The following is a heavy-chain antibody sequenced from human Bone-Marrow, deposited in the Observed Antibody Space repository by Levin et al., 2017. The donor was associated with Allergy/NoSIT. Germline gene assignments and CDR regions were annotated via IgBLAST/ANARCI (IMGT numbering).Heavy chain of an antibody. V-gene: IGHV3-23*01. D-gene: IGHD3-22*01. J-gene: IGHJ4*02. Sequence: GGSLRLSCVASDFSFRTYILSWVRQAPGKGLEWVSSLSSSGSAYYAGSVRGRFTISRDNSESTLFLQMDSLRADDTAVYYYAKDSARSRYESSVDHDIETWGQGTLVTVSS. CDR3: AKDSARSRYESSVDHDIET. CDR1: DFSFRTYI. CDR2: LSSSGSA.